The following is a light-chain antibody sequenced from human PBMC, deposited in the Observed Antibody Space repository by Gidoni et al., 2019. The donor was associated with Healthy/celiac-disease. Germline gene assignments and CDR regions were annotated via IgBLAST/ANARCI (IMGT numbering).Light chain of an antibody. V-gene: IGKV1-5*03. CDR3: QQYNSYSPYT. J-gene: IGKJ2*01. CDR2: KAS. CDR1: QSISSW. Sequence: DIQLTQSPSTLSASLGDRVTITCRDSQSISSWLAWYQQKPGKAPKLLIYKASSLESGVPSRFSGSGSGTEFTLTISSLQPDDFATYYCQQYNSYSPYTFGQGTKLEIK.